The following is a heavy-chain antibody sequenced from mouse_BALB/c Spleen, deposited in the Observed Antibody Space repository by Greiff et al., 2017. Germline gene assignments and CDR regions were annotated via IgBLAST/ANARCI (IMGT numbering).Heavy chain of an antibody. CDR1: GYTFTDYW. J-gene: IGHJ2*01. CDR3: ATTATY. V-gene: IGHV1-69*01. CDR2: IDTSDIYT. Sequence: QVQLQQPGAELVMPGASVKMSCKASGYTFTDYWMHWVKQRPGQGLEWIGAIDTSDIYTSYNQKFKGKATLTVDESSSTAYMQLSSLTSEDSAVYYCATTATYWGQGTTLTVSS. D-gene: IGHD1-2*01.